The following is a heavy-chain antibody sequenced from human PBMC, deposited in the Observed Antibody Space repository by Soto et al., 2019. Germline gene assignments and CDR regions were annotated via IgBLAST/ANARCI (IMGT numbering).Heavy chain of an antibody. J-gene: IGHJ4*02. D-gene: IGHD4-4*01. CDR1: GGSFSGYY. CDR2: INHSGST. Sequence: SETLSLTCAVYGGSFSGYYWSWIRQPPGKGLEWIGEINHSGSTNYNPSLKSRVTISVDTSKNQFSLKLSSVIAADTAVYYCARAPMTTVTTIDYWGQGTLVTVSS. CDR3: ARAPMTTVTTIDY. V-gene: IGHV4-34*01.